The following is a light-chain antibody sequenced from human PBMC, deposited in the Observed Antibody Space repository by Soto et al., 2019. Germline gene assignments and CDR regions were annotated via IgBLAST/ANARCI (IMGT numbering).Light chain of an antibody. V-gene: IGKV3-15*01. Sequence: EIVMTQSPATLSVSPGESATLSCRASQSIRSHLAWYQLRPGQAPRVLIYASSTRATGVPARFSGSRSGPEFTLTINSLQSEDFAIYYCQPYNNWPLTFGGGTKVDIK. J-gene: IGKJ4*01. CDR3: QPYNNWPLT. CDR1: QSIRSH. CDR2: ASS.